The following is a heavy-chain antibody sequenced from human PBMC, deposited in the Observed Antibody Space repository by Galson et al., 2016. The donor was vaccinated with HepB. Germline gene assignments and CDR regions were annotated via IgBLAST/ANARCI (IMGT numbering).Heavy chain of an antibody. CDR1: GFTFSRYW. V-gene: IGHV3-7*01. Sequence: SLRLSCAASGFTFSRYWMSWVRQAPGKGLEWLANINQQGSEKFYVDSVKGRFTISRDNAKNSLFLHMNSLRAEDTAIYFCARGDVVLPSAISYFDPWGQGTLVTVSS. D-gene: IGHD2-2*01. J-gene: IGHJ5*02. CDR2: INQQGSEK. CDR3: ARGDVVLPSAISYFDP.